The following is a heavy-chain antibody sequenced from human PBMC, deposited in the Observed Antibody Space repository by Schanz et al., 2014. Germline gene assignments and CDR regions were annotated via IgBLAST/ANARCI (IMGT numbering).Heavy chain of an antibody. CDR2: ISGSGGST. V-gene: IGHV3-23*01. J-gene: IGHJ4*02. CDR1: GFNFNNFA. CDR3: AKSLESCPGGRCSRGYFDY. Sequence: EVQLLESGGGLVQPGGSLRLSCAASGFNFNNFAMTWVRQAPGKGLEWVIVISGSGGSTYYADSVRGRFTMSRDNFKGALYLQMSSLRAEDTAVYYCAKSLESCPGGRCSRGYFDYWGQGTLVTVSS. D-gene: IGHD2-8*02.